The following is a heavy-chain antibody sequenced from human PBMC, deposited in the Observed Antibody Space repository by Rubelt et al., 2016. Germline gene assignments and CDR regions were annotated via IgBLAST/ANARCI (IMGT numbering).Heavy chain of an antibody. CDR1: GVPISSYY. CDR3: ARKTYGYRANWFDP. J-gene: IGHJ5*02. Sequence: QVQLQESGPGLVKPSETLSLTCTVSGVPISSYYWSWIRQPPGKGLEWIGSIYYGGSTYYTPSLQSRVHISVDASKNQFSLNLRSVTAADTAVYYCARKTYGYRANWFDPWGQGTLVTVSS. V-gene: IGHV4-59*12. CDR2: IYYGGST. D-gene: IGHD5-18*01.